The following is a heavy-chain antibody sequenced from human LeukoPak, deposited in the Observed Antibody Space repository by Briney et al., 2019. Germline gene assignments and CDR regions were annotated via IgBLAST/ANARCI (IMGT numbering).Heavy chain of an antibody. CDR3: ARDVGGYGTKGSYFDY. Sequence: GGSLRLSCAASGLTFSSYNMNWVRQAPGKGLEWVSYISTSSSTIYYADSVKGRFPISRDNAKNSLYLQMNSLRVGDTALYYCARDVGGYGTKGSYFDYWGQGTLVTVSS. CDR1: GLTFSSYN. V-gene: IGHV3-48*01. CDR2: ISTSSSTI. J-gene: IGHJ4*02. D-gene: IGHD5-12*01.